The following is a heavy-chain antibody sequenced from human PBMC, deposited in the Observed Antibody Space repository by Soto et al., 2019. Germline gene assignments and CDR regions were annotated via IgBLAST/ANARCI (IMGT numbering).Heavy chain of an antibody. J-gene: IGHJ6*02. CDR3: ARVGAAAGYYYYGMDV. CDR2: IYSGGST. Sequence: GSLRLSCAASGFTVSSNYMSWVRQAPGKGLEWVSVIYSGGSTYYADSVKGRFTISRDNSKNTLYLQMNSLRAEDTAVYYCARVGAAAGYYYYGMDVWGQGTTVTVSS. CDR1: GFTVSSNY. D-gene: IGHD6-13*01. V-gene: IGHV3-66*01.